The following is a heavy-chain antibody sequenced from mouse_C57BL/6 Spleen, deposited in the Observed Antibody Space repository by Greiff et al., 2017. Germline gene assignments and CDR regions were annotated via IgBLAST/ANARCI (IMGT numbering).Heavy chain of an antibody. CDR2: ISTGGDDS. V-gene: IGHV5S21*01. J-gene: IGHJ4*01. Sequence: EVQLMEPGAGLVKPGASVKLSCAASGFTFSSYAMSWVRQTPGKGLEWIAYISTGGDDSNYADTVKGQFTITIDNARNTLYLQLSSLKSEDTAVYYCAREENDYYAMDDWGQGTSVTVSS. CDR3: AREENDYYAMDD. CDR1: GFTFSSYA.